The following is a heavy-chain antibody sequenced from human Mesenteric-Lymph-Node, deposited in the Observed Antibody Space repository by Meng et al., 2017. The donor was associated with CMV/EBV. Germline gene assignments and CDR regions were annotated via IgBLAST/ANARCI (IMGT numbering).Heavy chain of an antibody. Sequence: GESLKISCAASGFTFSSYAMSWVRQAPGKGLEWVSLFYGDGYTTYADSVKGRFAISRDNSRNTVSLQMNNLRADDTAMYYCHGFGGYSSWGQGTLVTVSS. D-gene: IGHD1-26*01. CDR1: GFTFSSYA. CDR2: FYGDGYT. CDR3: HGFGGYSS. J-gene: IGHJ5*02. V-gene: IGHV3-23*03.